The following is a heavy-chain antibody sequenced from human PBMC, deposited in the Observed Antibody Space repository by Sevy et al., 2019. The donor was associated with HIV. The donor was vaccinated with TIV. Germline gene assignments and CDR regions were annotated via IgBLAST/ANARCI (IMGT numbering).Heavy chain of an antibody. D-gene: IGHD2-2*01. CDR2: INTNTGNP. Sequence: ASVKVSCKASGYTFTSYAMNWVRQAPGQGLEWMGWINTNTGNPTYAQGFTGRFVFSLDTSVSTAYLQISSLKAEDTAVYYCARDLSYCSSTSCYVYYYYYGMDVWGQGTTVTVSS. J-gene: IGHJ6*02. CDR1: GYTFTSYA. V-gene: IGHV7-4-1*02. CDR3: ARDLSYCSSTSCYVYYYYYGMDV.